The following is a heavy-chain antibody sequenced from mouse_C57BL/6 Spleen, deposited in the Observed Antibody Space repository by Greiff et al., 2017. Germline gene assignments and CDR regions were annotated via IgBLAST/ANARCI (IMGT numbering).Heavy chain of an antibody. D-gene: IGHD2-13*01. V-gene: IGHV1-62-2*01. CDR1: GYTFTDYT. CDR2: FYPGSGSI. CDR3: ARHRRREYGDFYAMDY. J-gene: IGHJ4*01. Sequence: VKVVEPGAELVKPGASVKLSCKASGYTFTDYTIHWVKQRSGQGLEWIGWFYPGSGSIKYNEKFKDKATLTADKSSSTVYMELSRLTSEDSAVXFYARHRRREYGDFYAMDYWGQGTSVTVSS.